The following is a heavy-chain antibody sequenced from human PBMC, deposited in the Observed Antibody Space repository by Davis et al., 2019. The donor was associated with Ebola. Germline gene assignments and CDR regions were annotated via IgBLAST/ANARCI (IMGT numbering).Heavy chain of an antibody. J-gene: IGHJ4*02. D-gene: IGHD5-18*01. V-gene: IGHV3-66*01. CDR1: GFTVRSTY. CDR2: IYSGGTTRYA. Sequence: GGSLRLSCAASGFTVRSTYMSWVRQAPGKGLEWVSVIYSGGTTRYADYADSVKGRFTISRDNAKNSLYLQMDTLRVEDTAIYYCVPGTWIRGQGTLVTVSS. CDR3: VPGTWI.